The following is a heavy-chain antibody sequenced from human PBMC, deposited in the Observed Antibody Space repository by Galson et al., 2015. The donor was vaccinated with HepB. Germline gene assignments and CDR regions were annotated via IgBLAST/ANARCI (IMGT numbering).Heavy chain of an antibody. CDR3: ARDRYSSSWYVFDY. CDR1: GFTFSSYA. J-gene: IGHJ4*02. V-gene: IGHV3-30-3*01. D-gene: IGHD6-13*01. CDR2: ISYDGSNK. Sequence: SLRLSCAASGFTFSSYAMHWVRQAPGKGLEWVAVISYDGSNKYYADSVKGRFTISRDNSKNTLYLQMNSLRAEDTAVYYCARDRYSSSWYVFDYWGQGTLVTVSS.